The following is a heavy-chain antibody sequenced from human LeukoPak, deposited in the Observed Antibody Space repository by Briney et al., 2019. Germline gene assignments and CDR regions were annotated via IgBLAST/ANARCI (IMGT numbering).Heavy chain of an antibody. CDR3: AKEREAYCSGGSCYGSDNLFPADY. CDR1: GFTFSSYA. D-gene: IGHD2-15*01. CDR2: MSGTGGST. Sequence: GGSLRLSCAASGFTFSSYAVTWVRQAPGKGLEWVSSMSGTGGSTYYADSVKGRFTISRDNSKKTLYLQMNSLRAEDTAIYYCAKEREAYCSGGSCYGSDNLFPADYWGKRAMVSVS. J-gene: IGHJ4*02. V-gene: IGHV3-23*01.